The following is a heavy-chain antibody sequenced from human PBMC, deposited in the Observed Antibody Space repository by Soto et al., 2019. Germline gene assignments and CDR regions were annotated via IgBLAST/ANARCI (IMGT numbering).Heavy chain of an antibody. V-gene: IGHV4-31*03. CDR2: FYYSGDT. CDR1: GGSISSGSFY. D-gene: IGHD3-16*01. CDR3: ATERSGGRRDGHPDKYYGMDV. J-gene: IGHJ6*02. Sequence: QVQLQESGPGLVKPSQPLSLTCTVSGGSISSGSFYWTWIRQHPGKGLEFIGYFYYSGDTYYNPSLRSRVIISLDTSKTQFPLRLNSVTAADTAVYYCATERSGGRRDGHPDKYYGMDVWGQGTKVTVSS.